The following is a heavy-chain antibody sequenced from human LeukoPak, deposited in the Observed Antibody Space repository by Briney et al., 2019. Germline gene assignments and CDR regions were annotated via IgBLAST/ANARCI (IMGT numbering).Heavy chain of an antibody. J-gene: IGHJ6*02. CDR1: GFTFSSYG. Sequence: PGRSLRLSCAASGFTFSSYGMHWVRQAPGKGLEWVAVISYDGSNKYYADSVKGRFTISRDNSKNTLYLQMNSLRAEDTAVYYCAKVVMTYYYYGMDVWGQGTTVTVSS. CDR3: AKVVMTYYYYGMDV. V-gene: IGHV3-30*18. D-gene: IGHD2-2*01. CDR2: ISYDGSNK.